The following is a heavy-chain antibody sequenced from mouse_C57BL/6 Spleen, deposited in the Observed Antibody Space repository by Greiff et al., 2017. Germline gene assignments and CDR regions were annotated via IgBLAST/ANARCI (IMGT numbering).Heavy chain of an antibody. CDR3: ARGGKTTFDY. CDR2: ISDGGSYT. V-gene: IGHV5-4*03. J-gene: IGHJ2*01. D-gene: IGHD2-1*01. CDR1: GFTFSSYA. Sequence: EVKLMESGGGLVKPGGSLKLSCAASGFTFSSYAMSWVRQTPEKRLEWVATISDGGSYTYYPDNVKGRFTISRDNAKNNLYLQMSHRKSEDTAMYYCARGGKTTFDYWGQGTTLTVSS.